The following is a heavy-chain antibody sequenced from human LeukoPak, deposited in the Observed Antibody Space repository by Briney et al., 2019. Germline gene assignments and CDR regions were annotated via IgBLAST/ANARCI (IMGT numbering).Heavy chain of an antibody. CDR2: INHSVST. CDR3: ARVRAIWGSYRYRYYFDY. CDR1: GGSFSGYY. D-gene: IGHD3-16*02. Sequence: SETLSLTCAVYGGSFSGYYWSWIRQPPGKGLEWVGEINHSVSTNYNPSLKSRVTISVDTSKNQFSMKLSSVTAADTAVYYCARVRAIWGSYRYRYYFDYWGQGTLVTVSS. V-gene: IGHV4-34*01. J-gene: IGHJ4*02.